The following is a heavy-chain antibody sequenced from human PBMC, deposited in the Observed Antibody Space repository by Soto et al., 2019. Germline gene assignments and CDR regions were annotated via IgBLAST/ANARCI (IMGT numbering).Heavy chain of an antibody. V-gene: IGHV1-18*01. CDR1: GYTFTSYG. D-gene: IGHD1-26*01. CDR2: INAFYGNT. Sequence: QVQLVQSGAEVRKPGASVKVSCKASGYTFTSYGISWVRQAPGQGLEWMGRINAFYGNTDYIQKFQGRVTMTTETSTSTAYMELRSLASDYSAVYYYESDAAETTLANRGARYKCYGMDVWGQGSTVTVSS. CDR3: ESDAAETTLANRGARYKCYGMDV. J-gene: IGHJ6*02.